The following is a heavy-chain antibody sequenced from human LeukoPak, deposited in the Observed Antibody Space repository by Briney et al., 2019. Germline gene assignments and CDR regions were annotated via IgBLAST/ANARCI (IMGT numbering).Heavy chain of an antibody. D-gene: IGHD6-13*01. Sequence: PSQTLSLTCTVSGGSISSGGYYWSWIRQHPGKGLEWIGYIYYSGSTYYNPSLKSRVTISVDTSKNQFSLKLTAVTAADTAVYYCARASRQLVRKYGMDVWGQGTTVTVSS. V-gene: IGHV4-31*03. J-gene: IGHJ6*02. CDR2: IYYSGST. CDR3: ARASRQLVRKYGMDV. CDR1: GGSISSGGYY.